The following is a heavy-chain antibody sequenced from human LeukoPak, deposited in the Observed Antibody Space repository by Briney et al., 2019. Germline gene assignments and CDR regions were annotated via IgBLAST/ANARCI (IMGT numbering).Heavy chain of an antibody. Sequence: GGSLRLSCAASGFTFGSYWMHWVRQVPGKGLVWVSRINTDGSSTSYADSVKGRFTISRDNAKNTLYLQMNSLRAEDTAVYYCARDPYYYDRSGYYEGSGMDVWGQGTTVTVSS. V-gene: IGHV3-74*01. D-gene: IGHD3-22*01. CDR2: INTDGSST. J-gene: IGHJ6*02. CDR3: ARDPYYYDRSGYYEGSGMDV. CDR1: GFTFGSYW.